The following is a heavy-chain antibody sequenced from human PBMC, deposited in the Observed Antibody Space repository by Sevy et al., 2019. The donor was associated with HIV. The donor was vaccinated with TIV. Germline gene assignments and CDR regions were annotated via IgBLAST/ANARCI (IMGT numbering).Heavy chain of an antibody. CDR2: ISTYNGNT. D-gene: IGHD1-26*01. CDR3: ARRNSGSPLARAFDI. CDR1: GYTFTSYG. Sequence: ASVKVSCKASGYTFTSYGISWVRQAPGQGLEWMGWISTYNGNTNYAQKLQGRVTMTTDTSTSTAYMELRSLRSDDTAVYYCARRNSGSPLARAFDIWGQGTMVTVSS. J-gene: IGHJ3*02. V-gene: IGHV1-18*04.